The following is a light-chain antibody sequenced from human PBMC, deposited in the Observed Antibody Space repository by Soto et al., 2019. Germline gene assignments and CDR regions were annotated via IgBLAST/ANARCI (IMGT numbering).Light chain of an antibody. V-gene: IGLV1-44*01. Sequence: QSVLTQPPSASGTPGQRVTLSCSGSSSNIGSNTVNWYQQFPGTAPKLLMYNYNQRPSGVPDRLSGSNSGTSASLAISGLQSEDEADYYCAAWDVSLKNVLFGGGTKLTVL. CDR1: SSNIGSNT. CDR3: AAWDVSLKNVL. CDR2: NYN. J-gene: IGLJ2*01.